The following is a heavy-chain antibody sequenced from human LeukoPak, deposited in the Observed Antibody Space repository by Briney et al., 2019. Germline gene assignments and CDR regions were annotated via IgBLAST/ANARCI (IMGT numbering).Heavy chain of an antibody. Sequence: SETLSLTCTVSGGSIRSYYWSWIRQSPGRGLEWMGYIYYSGSTNYNPSLKSRVTISVDTFKNQFSLNLSSVTAADTALYYCARATTVTTPADYWGQGTLVTVSS. V-gene: IGHV4-59*01. CDR3: ARATTVTTPADY. D-gene: IGHD4-17*01. CDR2: IYYSGST. CDR1: GGSIRSYY. J-gene: IGHJ4*02.